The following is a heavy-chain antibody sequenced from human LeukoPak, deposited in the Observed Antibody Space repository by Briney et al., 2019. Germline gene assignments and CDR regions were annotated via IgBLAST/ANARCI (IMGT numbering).Heavy chain of an antibody. V-gene: IGHV5-51*01. CDR2: IYPGDSDT. CDR1: GYGFISYW. D-gene: IGHD4-23*01. Sequence: GESLKISCKVSGYGFISYWIGWVRQMPDKGLESLGMIYPGDSDTRYSPSFQGLVTLSVDKSITTAYLQWSSLKASDTAIYYCARLDYAGNPFDNWGPGTLVTVSS. CDR3: ARLDYAGNPFDN. J-gene: IGHJ4*02.